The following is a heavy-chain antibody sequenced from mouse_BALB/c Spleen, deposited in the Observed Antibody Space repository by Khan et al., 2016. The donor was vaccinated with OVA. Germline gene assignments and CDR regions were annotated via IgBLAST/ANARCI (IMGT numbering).Heavy chain of an antibody. D-gene: IGHD1-2*01. CDR3: ARTARIKY. J-gene: IGHJ2*01. CDR2: ISYSGST. V-gene: IGHV3-2*02. CDR1: GYSITSGYG. Sequence: EVKLQESGPGLVKPSQSLSLTCTVTGYSITSGYGWNWIRQFPGNTLEWMGYISYSGSTNYNPSLKSRISITRDTSKNQFFLQLKSVTTEETATYYCARTARIKYWGQGTTLTVSS.